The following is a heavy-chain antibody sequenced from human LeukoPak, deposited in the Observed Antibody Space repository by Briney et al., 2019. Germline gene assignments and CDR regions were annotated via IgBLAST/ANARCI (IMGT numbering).Heavy chain of an antibody. CDR3: AKESLGGSFFDY. Sequence: SGGSLRLSCAASGFTFSDYYMSWIRQAPGKGLEWVSGISGSGGSTHYADSVKGRFTISRDNSKNTLYLQMNSLRAEDTAVYYCAKESLGGSFFDYWGQGTLVTVSS. D-gene: IGHD1-26*01. V-gene: IGHV3-23*01. CDR1: GFTFSDYY. J-gene: IGHJ4*02. CDR2: ISGSGGST.